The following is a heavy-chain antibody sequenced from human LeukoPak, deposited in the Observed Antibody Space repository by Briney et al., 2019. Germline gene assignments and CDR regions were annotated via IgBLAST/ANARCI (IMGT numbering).Heavy chain of an antibody. Sequence: SETLSLTCAVYGGSFSGYYWSWIRQPPGKGLEWIGEINHSGSTNYNPSLKSRVTISVDTSKNQFSLKLSSVTAADTAVYYCARGGRVVPAAISWFDPWAQGTLVTVSS. CDR1: GGSFSGYY. D-gene: IGHD2-2*01. CDR3: ARGGRVVPAAISWFDP. CDR2: INHSGST. J-gene: IGHJ5*02. V-gene: IGHV4-34*01.